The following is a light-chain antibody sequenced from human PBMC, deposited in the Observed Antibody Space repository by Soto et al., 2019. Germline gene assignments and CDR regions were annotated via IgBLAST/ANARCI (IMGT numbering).Light chain of an antibody. V-gene: IGLV1-40*01. Sequence: QSVLTQPPSVSGAPGQRVSMSCTGTSYNIGAGYDVHWYQHHPGTGPKLLIFGDINRPSGVPDRFSGSKSGTSASLAITGLPAEDEADYCCQSYDSSLSISVFGGGTKLTVL. CDR3: QSYDSSLSISV. CDR2: GDI. CDR1: SYNIGAGYD. J-gene: IGLJ2*01.